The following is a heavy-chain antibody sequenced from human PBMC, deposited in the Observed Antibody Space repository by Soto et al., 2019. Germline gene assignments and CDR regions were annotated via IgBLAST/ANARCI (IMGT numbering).Heavy chain of an antibody. CDR1: GITFGSRA. CDR2: ITDSGGDA. J-gene: IGHJ4*02. V-gene: IGHV3-23*01. Sequence: GGSLRLSCVASGITFGSRAMSWVRQAPGEGLEWVSSITDSGGDAKYADSVRGRFTISRDNSKNTLYLQMSSLRAEDSAVYYCARHVGCSGGPCYIDYWGQGTLVTVSS. CDR3: ARHVGCSGGPCYIDY. D-gene: IGHD2-15*01.